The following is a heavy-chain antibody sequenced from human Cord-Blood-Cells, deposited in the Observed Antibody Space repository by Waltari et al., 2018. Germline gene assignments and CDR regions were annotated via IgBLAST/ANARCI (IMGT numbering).Heavy chain of an antibody. V-gene: IGHV4-59*11. CDR1: GGSISSHY. Sequence: QVQLQESGPGLVKPSETLSLTCTVSGGSISSHYWSWIRQPPGKGLEWIGYIYYSGSTNYNPSLKSRVTISVDTSKNQFSLKLSSVTAADTAVYYCASQLTGDLVAFDIWGQGTMVTVSS. J-gene: IGHJ3*02. D-gene: IGHD7-27*01. CDR2: IYYSGST. CDR3: ASQLTGDLVAFDI.